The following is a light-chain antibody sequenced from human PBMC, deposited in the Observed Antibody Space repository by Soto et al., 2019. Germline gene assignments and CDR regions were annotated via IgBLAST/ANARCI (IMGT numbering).Light chain of an antibody. J-gene: IGLJ2*01. V-gene: IGLV2-8*01. Sequence: QSALTQPPSASGSPGQSVTIYCTGTSSDVGGYNYVSWYQQHPGKAPKLMIYEVSKRPSGVPDRFSGSKSGNTASLTVSGLQAEDEADYYCSSYAGSNPVVFCEGTKLTVL. CDR3: SSYAGSNPVV. CDR2: EVS. CDR1: SSDVGGYNY.